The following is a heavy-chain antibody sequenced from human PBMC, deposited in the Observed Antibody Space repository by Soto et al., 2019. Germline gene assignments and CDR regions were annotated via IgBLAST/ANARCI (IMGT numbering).Heavy chain of an antibody. Sequence: QVQLVESGGGVVQPGRSLRLSCAASGFTFSSYAMHWVRQAPGKGLEWVAVISYDGSNKYYADSVKGRFTISRDNSKNTLYLQMNSLRAEDTAVYYCARATLDITGTTSKLKPLDYWGQGTLVTVSS. D-gene: IGHD1-20*01. J-gene: IGHJ4*02. CDR1: GFTFSSYA. CDR3: ARATLDITGTTSKLKPLDY. V-gene: IGHV3-30-3*01. CDR2: ISYDGSNK.